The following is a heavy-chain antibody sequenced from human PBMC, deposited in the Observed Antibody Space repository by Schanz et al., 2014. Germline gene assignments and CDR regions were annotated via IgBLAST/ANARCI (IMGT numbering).Heavy chain of an antibody. CDR3: ARSRSGFYFDY. D-gene: IGHD1-26*01. CDR1: GFSLDIFA. Sequence: EVHLLESGGGLVEPGGSLRLSCATSGFSLDIFAVSWVRQAPGKGLEWVSSFNDGGVNKYYADSVKGRFTISSDNSKSTLYLQMSSLRAEDTAVYYCARSRSGFYFDYWGQGTLXTVSS. V-gene: IGHV3-23*01. J-gene: IGHJ4*02. CDR2: FNDGGVNK.